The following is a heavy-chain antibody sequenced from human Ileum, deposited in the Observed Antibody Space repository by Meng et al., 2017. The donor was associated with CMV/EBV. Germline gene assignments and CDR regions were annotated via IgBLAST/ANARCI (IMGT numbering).Heavy chain of an antibody. CDR2: INSSGDSK. D-gene: IGHD3-3*01. V-gene: IGHV3-23*01. J-gene: IGHJ4*02. CDR3: AKDSRPSYSDFWSGQYFDY. Sequence: GESLKISCAASGFTFSTYAMTWVRQAPGKGVEWVSTINSSGDSKFHADSVMGRFTISRDNSKNTLYLQMNSLRAEDTAVYYCAKDSRPSYSDFWSGQYFDYWGQGMLVTVSS. CDR1: GFTFSTYA.